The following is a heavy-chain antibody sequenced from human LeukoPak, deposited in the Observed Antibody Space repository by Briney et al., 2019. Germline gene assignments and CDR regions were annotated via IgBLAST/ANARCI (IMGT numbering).Heavy chain of an antibody. V-gene: IGHV4-30-2*01. CDR3: ARAPYYYDSSGYYYYYYGMDV. CDR2: IYHSGST. J-gene: IGHJ6*02. D-gene: IGHD3-22*01. Sequence: SETLSLTCAVSGGSISSGGYSWSWIRQPPGKGLEWIGYIYHSGSTYYNPSLKSRVTIPVDRPKNQFSLKLSSVTAADTAVYYCARAPYYYDSSGYYYYYYGMDVWGQGTTVTVSS. CDR1: GGSISSGGYS.